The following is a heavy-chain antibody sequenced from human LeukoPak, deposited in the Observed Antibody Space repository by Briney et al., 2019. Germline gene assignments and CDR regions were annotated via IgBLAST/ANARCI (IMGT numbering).Heavy chain of an antibody. J-gene: IGHJ4*02. CDR2: INPSGGST. CDR3: ARVDTAMASFDY. D-gene: IGHD5-18*01. Sequence: ASVKVSCKASGYTFTSYYMHWLRQAPGQGLEWMGIINPSGGSTSYAQKFQGRVTMTRDTSTSTVYMELSSLRSEDTAVYYCARVDTAMASFDYWGQGTLVTVSS. V-gene: IGHV1-46*01. CDR1: GYTFTSYY.